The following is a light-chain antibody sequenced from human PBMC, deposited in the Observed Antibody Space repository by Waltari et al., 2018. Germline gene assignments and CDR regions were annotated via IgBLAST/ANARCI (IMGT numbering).Light chain of an antibody. CDR1: EAINKW. Sequence: DTQLSQFPSTLAASVGDRVTITCRAREAINKWLAWYQQKPGKAPKVLIYDASTLQSGVPSRFSGSGSGTEFTLTIDSLQPEDFATYYCQQSYTTAYTFGQGTKLEIK. CDR2: DAS. CDR3: QQSYTTAYT. V-gene: IGKV1-5*01. J-gene: IGKJ2*01.